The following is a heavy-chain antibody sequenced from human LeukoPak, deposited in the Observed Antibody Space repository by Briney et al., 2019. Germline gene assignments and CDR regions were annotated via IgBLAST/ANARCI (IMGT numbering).Heavy chain of an antibody. V-gene: IGHV3-74*01. CDR3: ARAGPNWRIDY. D-gene: IGHD2-8*01. Sequence: GGSLRLSCAASGFTFSSYSMNWVRQAPGKGLLWVSLINNDGSSTTYADSVKGRFTISRDNAKNTLYLQMNSLRVDDTAMYYCARAGPNWRIDYWGQGTLVTVSS. J-gene: IGHJ4*02. CDR2: INNDGSST. CDR1: GFTFSSYS.